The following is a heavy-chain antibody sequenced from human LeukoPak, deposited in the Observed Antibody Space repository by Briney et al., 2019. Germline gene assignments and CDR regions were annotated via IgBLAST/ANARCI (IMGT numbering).Heavy chain of an antibody. CDR3: TRQEWFGELSSY. J-gene: IGHJ4*02. Sequence: PGGSLRLSCAASGFTFSGSAMHWVRQASGKGLERVGRIRSKANSYATAYAASVKGRFTISRDDSKNTAYLQMNSLKTEDTAVYYCTRQEWFGELSSYWGQGTLVTVSS. CDR1: GFTFSGSA. CDR2: IRSKANSYAT. D-gene: IGHD3-10*01. V-gene: IGHV3-73*01.